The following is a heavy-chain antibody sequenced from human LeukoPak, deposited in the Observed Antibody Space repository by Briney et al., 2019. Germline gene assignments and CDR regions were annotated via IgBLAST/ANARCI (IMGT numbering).Heavy chain of an antibody. V-gene: IGHV4-34*01. CDR3: ARVSGGNKSPFDY. Sequence: KPSETLSLTCAVYGGSFSFYYWSWIRQPPEKGLEWIGEINHSGSTNYNPSLKSRVTISVDTSKNQFSLKLSSVTAADTAVYYCARVSGGNKSPFDYWGQGTLVTVSS. CDR1: GGSFSFYY. D-gene: IGHD4-23*01. CDR2: INHSGST. J-gene: IGHJ4*02.